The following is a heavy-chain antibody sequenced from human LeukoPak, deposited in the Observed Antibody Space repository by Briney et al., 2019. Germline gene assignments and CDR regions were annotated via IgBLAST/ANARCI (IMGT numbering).Heavy chain of an antibody. Sequence: GASVKVSCKASGYTFTDYYMHWVRQAPGQGLEWMGWINPNSGGTNYAQKFQGRVTMTRDTSISTAYMELSRLRSDDTAVYYCARDPGDSGYPRDWFDPWGQGTLVTVSS. J-gene: IGHJ5*02. CDR1: GYTFTDYY. D-gene: IGHD5-12*01. V-gene: IGHV1-2*02. CDR2: INPNSGGT. CDR3: ARDPGDSGYPRDWFDP.